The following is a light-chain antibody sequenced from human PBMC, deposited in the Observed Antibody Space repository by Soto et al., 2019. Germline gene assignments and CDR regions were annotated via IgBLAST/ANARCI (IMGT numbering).Light chain of an antibody. J-gene: IGLJ2*01. CDR3: SSKTSSTTVV. Sequence: QSVLTQPASVSGSPGQSITISCTGTSSDVGGYNSVSWYQQHPGKAPKLMIYDVSNRPSGVSNRFSGSKSGSTASLTISGLQAEDEADYYCSSKTSSTTVVFGGGTKLTVL. CDR2: DVS. CDR1: SSDVGGYNS. V-gene: IGLV2-14*01.